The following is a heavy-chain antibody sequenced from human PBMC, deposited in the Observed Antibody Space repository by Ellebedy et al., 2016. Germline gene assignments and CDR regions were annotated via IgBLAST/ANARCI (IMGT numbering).Heavy chain of an antibody. CDR2: ISYDGSNK. D-gene: IGHD6-13*01. CDR1: GFTFSSYA. J-gene: IGHJ4*02. V-gene: IGHV3-30-3*01. CDR3: ARGWVY. Sequence: GESLKISCAASGFTFSSYAMHWVRQAPGKGLEWVAVISYDGSNKYYADSVKGRFTISRDNSKNSLYLQMNSLRAEDTAVYYCARGWVYWGQGTLVTVSS.